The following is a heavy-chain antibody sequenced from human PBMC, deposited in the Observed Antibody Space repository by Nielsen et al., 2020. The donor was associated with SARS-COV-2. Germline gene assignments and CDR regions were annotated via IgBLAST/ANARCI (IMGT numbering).Heavy chain of an antibody. Sequence: ASVKVSCKASGYTFTGYYIHWVRQAPGQGLEWMGIINPSGGSTSYAQKFQGRVTMTRDTSTSTVYMELSSLRSEDTAVYYCARNIAAAIDYWGQGTLVTVSS. D-gene: IGHD6-13*01. CDR2: INPSGGST. CDR3: ARNIAAAIDY. CDR1: GYTFTGYY. V-gene: IGHV1-46*01. J-gene: IGHJ4*02.